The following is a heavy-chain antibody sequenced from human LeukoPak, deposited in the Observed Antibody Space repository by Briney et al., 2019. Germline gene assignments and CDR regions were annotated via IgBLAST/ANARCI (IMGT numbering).Heavy chain of an antibody. D-gene: IGHD5-12*01. J-gene: IGHJ4*02. Sequence: GQSLKISCEGSGYSFSSYWVAWVRQTPGKGLEWMGSIYPANSDTRYGPSFRGQVTISADKSITTAYLQWTSLQASDTAIYYCARQGLSGYGALDSFDFWGQGTLVTVSS. CDR2: IYPANSDT. V-gene: IGHV5-51*01. CDR1: GYSFSSYW. CDR3: ARQGLSGYGALDSFDF.